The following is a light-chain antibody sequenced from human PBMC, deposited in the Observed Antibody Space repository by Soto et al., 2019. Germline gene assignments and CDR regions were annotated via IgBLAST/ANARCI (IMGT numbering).Light chain of an antibody. Sequence: QSALIQPASVSGSPEQSITISCTGASSDVGYSSSVSWYQQHPGKAPKLVIFDVSNRPSGVSNRFSGPKSGNTASLTISGLQAEDEADYYCCSWTSSATYVFGTGTKVTVL. V-gene: IGLV2-14*01. CDR1: SSDVGYSSS. CDR2: DVS. CDR3: CSWTSSATYV. J-gene: IGLJ1*01.